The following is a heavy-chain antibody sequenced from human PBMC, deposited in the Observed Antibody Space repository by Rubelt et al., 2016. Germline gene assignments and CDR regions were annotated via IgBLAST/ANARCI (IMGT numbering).Heavy chain of an antibody. CDR3: ARRQLWSFLFDY. J-gene: IGHJ4*02. CDR2: IGTAGDT. D-gene: IGHD5-18*01. CDR1: GFTFSSYD. Sequence: EVQLLESGGGLVQPGGSLRLSCAASGFTFSSYDMHWVRHATGKGLEWVSAIGTAGDTYYPGSVKGRFTISRENAKNSLYLKMNSLRAEDTAVYYCARRQLWSFLFDYWGQGTLVTVSS. V-gene: IGHV3-13*01.